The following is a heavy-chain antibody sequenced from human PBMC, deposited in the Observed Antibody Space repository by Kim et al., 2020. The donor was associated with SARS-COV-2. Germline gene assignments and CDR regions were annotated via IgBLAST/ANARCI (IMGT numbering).Heavy chain of an antibody. J-gene: IGHJ6*02. V-gene: IGHV5-10-1*01. Sequence: GESLKISCKGSGYSFTSYWISWVRQMPGKGLEWMGRIDPSDSYTNYSPSFQGHVTISADKSISTAYLQWSSLKASDTAMYYCARRRWFGELFWGGMDVWGQGTTVTVSS. CDR1: GYSFTSYW. CDR3: ARRRWFGELFWGGMDV. CDR2: IDPSDSYT. D-gene: IGHD3-10*01.